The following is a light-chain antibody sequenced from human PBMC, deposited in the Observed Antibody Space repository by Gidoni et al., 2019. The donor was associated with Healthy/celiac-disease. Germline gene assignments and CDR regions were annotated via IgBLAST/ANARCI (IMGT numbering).Light chain of an antibody. V-gene: IGLV1-47*02. J-gene: IGLJ2*01. CDR2: SNN. CDR3: AAWDDSLEGV. Sequence: QPVLTQPPSASGTPGQRVTISCSGSSSNIGSNYVYWYQQLPGTAPKLLIYSNNPRPSGVPDRFSGSKSGTSASLAISGLRSEDEADYYCAAWDDSLEGVFGGGTKLTVL. CDR1: SSNIGSNY.